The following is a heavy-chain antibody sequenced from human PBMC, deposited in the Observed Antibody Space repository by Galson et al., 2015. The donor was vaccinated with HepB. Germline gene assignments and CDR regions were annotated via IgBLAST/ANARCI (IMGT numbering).Heavy chain of an antibody. CDR3: ARDSHKWCFDY. CDR2: IHPSDGAT. CDR1: GYTFTTYY. J-gene: IGHJ4*02. D-gene: IGHD2-15*01. V-gene: IGHV1-46*04. Sequence: QSGAEVTKPGASVKVSCKASGYTFTTYYIHWVRQAPGQGLEWMGRIHPSDGATIYTQNLQGRVSLTRDTSTSTVYMELSSLRSEDTAVYYCARDSHKWCFDYWGQGTVVTVSS.